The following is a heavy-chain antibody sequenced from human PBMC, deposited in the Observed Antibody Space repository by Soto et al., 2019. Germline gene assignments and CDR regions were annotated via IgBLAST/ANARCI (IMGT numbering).Heavy chain of an antibody. D-gene: IGHD6-13*01. CDR1: GGTFSSYA. Sequence: SVKVSCKASGGTFSSYAISWVRQAPGQGLEWMGGIIPIFGTANYAQKFQGRVTITADESTSTAYMELSSLRSEDTAVYYCARVKRAAGKINWFEPWGQGTLVTVSS. V-gene: IGHV1-69*13. J-gene: IGHJ5*02. CDR3: ARVKRAAGKINWFEP. CDR2: IIPIFGTA.